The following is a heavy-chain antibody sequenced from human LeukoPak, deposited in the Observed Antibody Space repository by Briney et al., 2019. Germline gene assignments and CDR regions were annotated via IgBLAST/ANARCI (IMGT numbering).Heavy chain of an antibody. CDR2: IYYTGST. CDR1: GGSISGYY. CDR3: AKSKDNPLYYFDN. J-gene: IGHJ4*02. V-gene: IGHV4-59*08. Sequence: PSETLSLTCTVSGGSISGYYWSWIRQPPGKGLEWIGHIYYTGSTSYNPSLKSRVTISVDTSKNQFSLKLSYVNAADTAVYYCAKSKDNPLYYFDNWGQGTLVTVSS.